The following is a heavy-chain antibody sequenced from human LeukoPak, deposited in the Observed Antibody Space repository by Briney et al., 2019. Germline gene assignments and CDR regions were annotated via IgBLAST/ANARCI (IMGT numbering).Heavy chain of an antibody. V-gene: IGHV4-59*01. Sequence: PSETLSLTCTVSSGSISSYYWNWIRQPPGRGLEWIGYIYYSGSTNCNPSLKSRVTISVDTSKNQFSLKLSSLTAADTAVYYCARGHCSGGSCPFDYWGQGTLVTVSS. CDR3: ARGHCSGGSCPFDY. CDR1: SGSISSYY. CDR2: IYYSGST. D-gene: IGHD2-15*01. J-gene: IGHJ4*02.